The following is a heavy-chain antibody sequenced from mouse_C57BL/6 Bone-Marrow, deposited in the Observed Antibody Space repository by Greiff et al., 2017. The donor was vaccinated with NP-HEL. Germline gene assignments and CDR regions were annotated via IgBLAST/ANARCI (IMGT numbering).Heavy chain of an antibody. V-gene: IGHV1-56*01. CDR3: ASGDGSRYWYFDV. CDR1: GYTFTSHW. D-gene: IGHD1-1*01. Sequence: QVPLKQSGPELVRPGASVKISCKAPGYTFTSHWMQWVSQRPGQGLEWIGEIFPGSGSTYYNEKFTGKATLTVDTSSSTAYMQLSSLTSEDSAVYFCASGDGSRYWYFDVWGTGTTVTVSS. CDR2: IFPGSGST. J-gene: IGHJ1*03.